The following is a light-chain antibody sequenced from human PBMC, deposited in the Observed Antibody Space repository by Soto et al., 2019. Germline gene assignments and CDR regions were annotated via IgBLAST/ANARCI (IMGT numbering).Light chain of an antibody. J-gene: IGLJ2*01. CDR2: EVS. Sequence: QSALTQPASVSGSLGQSITISCTGTSSDIGFYNYVSWYQQHPGKAPKLIIYEVSYRPSGVSNRFSASKYANTASLTISGLQAEDGADYYCNSYATSNSLIFGGGTKLTVL. CDR1: SSDIGFYNY. V-gene: IGLV2-14*01. CDR3: NSYATSNSLI.